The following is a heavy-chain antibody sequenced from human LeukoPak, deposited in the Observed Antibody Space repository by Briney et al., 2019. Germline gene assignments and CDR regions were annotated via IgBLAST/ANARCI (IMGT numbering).Heavy chain of an antibody. Sequence: SLRLSCAASGFAFSSYGMHWVRQAPGKGLEWVAVISYDGSNKYYADSVKGRFTISRDNSKNTLYLQMNSLRAEDTAVYYCAKVAVEYYYGSGSFDYWGQGTLVTVSS. CDR1: GFAFSSYG. J-gene: IGHJ4*02. D-gene: IGHD3-10*01. V-gene: IGHV3-30*18. CDR2: ISYDGSNK. CDR3: AKVAVEYYYGSGSFDY.